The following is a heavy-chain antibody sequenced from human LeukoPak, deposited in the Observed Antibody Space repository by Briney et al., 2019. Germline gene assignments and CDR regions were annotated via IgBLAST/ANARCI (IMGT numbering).Heavy chain of an antibody. J-gene: IGHJ4*02. D-gene: IGHD6-13*01. V-gene: IGHV3-7*01. CDR2: INQDGSVK. CDR3: ARDPGSSSFDY. Sequence: GGSLRLSCAASTFTFSSYWMSWVRQAPGEGLEFVANINQDGSVKKYVGSVKGRFTISRDNAKNSLYLQMNSLRADDVAVYYCARDPGSSSFDYWGQGTLVTVSS. CDR1: TFTFSSYW.